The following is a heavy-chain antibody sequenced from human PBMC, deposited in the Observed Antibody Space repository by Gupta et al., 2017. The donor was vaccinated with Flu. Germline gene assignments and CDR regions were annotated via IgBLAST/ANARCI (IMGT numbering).Heavy chain of an antibody. D-gene: IGHD4-17*01. CDR3: ARDVGSGDYDS. CDR2: INRDGSVI. V-gene: IGHV3-7*01. CDR1: GFPLSDYL. J-gene: IGHJ5*01. Sequence: EVQLVESGGGLVQPGGSLRLSCGASGFPLSDYLIGWVRQAPGKGPELVANINRDGSVINYMDFVRGRFTISRDNAKNAVYFQMNSLRVDDTAVYYCARDVGSGDYDSWGQGTLVTVSS.